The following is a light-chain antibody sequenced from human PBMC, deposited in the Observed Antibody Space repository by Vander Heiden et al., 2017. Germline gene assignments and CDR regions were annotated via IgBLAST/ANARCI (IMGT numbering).Light chain of an antibody. CDR1: QSVSTK. J-gene: IGKJ1*01. Sequence: EIVITQSPATLSVSPGERATLSCRASQSVSTKLAWYQQKPGQGPRLLIFAASTRAPGVPDRISGSGSGTEFALTISSLQSEDFAVYFCQQYNNWPPWTFGQGTKVEIK. CDR2: AAS. CDR3: QQYNNWPPWT. V-gene: IGKV3-15*01.